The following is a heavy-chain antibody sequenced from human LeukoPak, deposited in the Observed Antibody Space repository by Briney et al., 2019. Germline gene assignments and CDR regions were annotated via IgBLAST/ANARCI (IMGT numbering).Heavy chain of an antibody. CDR1: GFTSSSYG. D-gene: IGHD4-17*01. J-gene: IGHJ5*02. V-gene: IGHV3-33*01. CDR2: IWYGGSNK. Sequence: GGSLRLSCAASGFTSSSYGMHWVRQAQGRGRGGGAVIWYGGSNKYYADSVKGRFTISRDNSKNTLYLQMNSLRAEDTAVYYCARGYGDRLDCFDPWGQGTLVTVSS. CDR3: ARGYGDRLDCFDP.